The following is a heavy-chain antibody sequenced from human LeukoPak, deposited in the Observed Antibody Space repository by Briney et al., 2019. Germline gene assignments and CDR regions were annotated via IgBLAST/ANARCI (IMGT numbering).Heavy chain of an antibody. V-gene: IGHV1-3*01. CDR3: ARVSSGWLSTPFDH. CDR2: INAGNGNT. Sequence: GASVKVSCKASGYTFTSYAMHWVRQAPGQRLEWMGWINAGNGNTKYSQKFQGRVTITRDTSASTAYMELSSLRSEDTAVYYCARVSSGWLSTPFDHWGQGTLVTVSS. CDR1: GYTFTSYA. D-gene: IGHD6-19*01. J-gene: IGHJ4*02.